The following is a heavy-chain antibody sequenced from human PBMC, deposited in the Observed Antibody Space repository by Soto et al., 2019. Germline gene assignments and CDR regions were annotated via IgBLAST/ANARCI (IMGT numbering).Heavy chain of an antibody. CDR1: GGTFSSYT. J-gene: IGHJ4*02. CDR2: IIPLLGIA. Sequence: QVQLVQSGAEVKKPGSSVKVSCKASGGTFSSYTISWVRQAPGQGLEWMGRIIPLLGIANYAQKFQGRVTITEDKSTSTAYMELSSLRSEDTAVYYCARESGYSGYDFDYWGQGTLVTVSS. CDR3: ARESGYSGYDFDY. V-gene: IGHV1-69*02. D-gene: IGHD5-12*01.